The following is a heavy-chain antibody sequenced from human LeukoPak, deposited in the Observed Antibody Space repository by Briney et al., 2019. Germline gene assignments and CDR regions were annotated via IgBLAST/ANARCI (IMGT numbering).Heavy chain of an antibody. D-gene: IGHD1-26*01. Sequence: PSETLSLTCTVSGGSISSYYWSWIRQPPGKGLEWIGYIYYSGSTNYNPSLKSRVTISVDTSKNQFSLKLGSVTAADTAMYYCATTAYYYYVDVWGKGTTVTVSS. V-gene: IGHV4-59*12. CDR1: GGSISSYY. CDR3: ATTAYYYYVDV. CDR2: IYYSGST. J-gene: IGHJ6*03.